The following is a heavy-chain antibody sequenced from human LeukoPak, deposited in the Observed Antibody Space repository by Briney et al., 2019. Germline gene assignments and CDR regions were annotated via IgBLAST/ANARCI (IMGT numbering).Heavy chain of an antibody. CDR1: GGSFSGYY. J-gene: IGHJ3*02. D-gene: IGHD2-15*01. Sequence: SETLSLTCAAYGGSFSGYYWSWIRQPPGKGLEWIGEINHSGSTNYNPSLKSRVTISVDTSKNQFSLKLSSVTAADTAVYYCAGVFRIVVVVAARNDAFDIWGQGTMVTVSS. V-gene: IGHV4-34*01. CDR3: AGVFRIVVVVAARNDAFDI. CDR2: INHSGST.